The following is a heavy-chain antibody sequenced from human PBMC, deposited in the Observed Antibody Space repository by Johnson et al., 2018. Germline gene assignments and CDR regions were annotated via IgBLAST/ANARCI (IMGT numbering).Heavy chain of an antibody. Sequence: QVQLQESGPGLVKPSETLSLTCTVSGGSISSYYWSWIRQPPGKGLEWLGYIYYSGSTNYNTSLKSRVTISVDTSKNQFSLKLSSVTAADTAVYYCARASGWYNMDVWGKGTTVTVSS. CDR3: ARASGWYNMDV. J-gene: IGHJ6*03. CDR2: IYYSGST. D-gene: IGHD6-19*01. V-gene: IGHV4-59*01. CDR1: GGSISSYY.